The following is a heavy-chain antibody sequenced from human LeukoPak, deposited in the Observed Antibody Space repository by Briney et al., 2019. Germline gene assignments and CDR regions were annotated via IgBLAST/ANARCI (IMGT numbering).Heavy chain of an antibody. Sequence: GGSLRLSCAASGFTFSDYYMSWIRQAPGKGLEWVSYISSSGSTIYYADSVKGRFTISRDNAKNSLYLQMNSLRAEDTAVYYCARDRVPRRYCSGGSCYLDAFDIWGQGTMVTVSS. J-gene: IGHJ3*02. CDR2: ISSSGSTI. CDR3: ARDRVPRRYCSGGSCYLDAFDI. CDR1: GFTFSDYY. D-gene: IGHD2-15*01. V-gene: IGHV3-11*01.